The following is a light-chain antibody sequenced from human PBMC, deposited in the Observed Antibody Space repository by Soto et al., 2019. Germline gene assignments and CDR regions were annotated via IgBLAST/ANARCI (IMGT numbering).Light chain of an antibody. Sequence: EIVLTQSPGTLSLSPGGRATLSCRASQSVSSTYLAWYQQKPGQAPRLLISGASSRATGIPDRFSGSGSGTDFTLTISRLEPEDFAVFYCQQYGSSPGLTFGGGTKVEIK. V-gene: IGKV3-20*01. CDR1: QSVSSTY. CDR2: GAS. J-gene: IGKJ4*01. CDR3: QQYGSSPGLT.